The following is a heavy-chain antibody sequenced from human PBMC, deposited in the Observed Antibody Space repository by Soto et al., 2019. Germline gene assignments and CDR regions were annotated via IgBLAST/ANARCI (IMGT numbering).Heavy chain of an antibody. CDR3: ARGDYGDY. J-gene: IGHJ4*02. V-gene: IGHV1-18*01. CDR1: GYSFTSPG. CDR2: ISTYNGNS. Sequence: QVQLVQSGAEVKKPGASVKVSCKASGYSFTSPGISWVRQAPGQGPEWMGWISTYNGNSWYAENLQGRVTMTTDTSTSTVYMELRSLRFDDTAVYYCARGDYGDYWGQATLVT. D-gene: IGHD3-16*01.